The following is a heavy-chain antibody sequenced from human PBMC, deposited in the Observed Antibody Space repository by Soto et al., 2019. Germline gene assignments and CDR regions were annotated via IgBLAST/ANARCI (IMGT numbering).Heavy chain of an antibody. D-gene: IGHD4-17*01. CDR3: AKGFDSGDTKSIDY. CDR1: GFAFNTHA. CDR2: ITNTGTTT. Sequence: EVQLLESGGALVQPGGSLRLSCAASGFAFNTHALSWVRQAPGKGLKWVSSITNTGTTTYYADSVKGRFTISSDNSNNTLYLQMNSLRAEDTAVYYCAKGFDSGDTKSIDYWGQGTLVTVSS. J-gene: IGHJ4*02. V-gene: IGHV3-23*01.